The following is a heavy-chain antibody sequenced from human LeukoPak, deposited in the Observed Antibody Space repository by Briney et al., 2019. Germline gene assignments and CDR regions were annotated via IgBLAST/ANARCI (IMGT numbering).Heavy chain of an antibody. CDR2: INNSGGTT. CDR1: GFTFSTYA. J-gene: IGHJ4*02. V-gene: IGHV3-23*01. Sequence: GGSLRLSCVTSGFTFSTYAMTWVRQAPGKGPEWVSSINNSGGTTDYSDPVKGRFTASRDNSKSTLYLQMESLRVEDTAVYYCTRQTLRGRERSYSDSWGEGTLVTVSS. CDR3: TRQTLRGRERSYSDS. D-gene: IGHD1-26*01.